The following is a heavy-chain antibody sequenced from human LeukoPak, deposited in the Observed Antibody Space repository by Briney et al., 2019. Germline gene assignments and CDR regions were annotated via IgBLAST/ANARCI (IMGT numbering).Heavy chain of an antibody. CDR3: ARGSSSIQINDY. V-gene: IGHV3-30*02. CDR2: IRNDGSII. CDR1: GFTFSSYG. J-gene: IGHJ4*02. Sequence: PGGSLRLSCAVSGFTFSSYGMHWIRQAPGKGLEWVAFIRNDGSIIYNADSVKGRFTISRDNSKNTLYLQMNSLRAEDTAVYYCARGSSSIQINDYWGQGTLVTVSS. D-gene: IGHD6-6*01.